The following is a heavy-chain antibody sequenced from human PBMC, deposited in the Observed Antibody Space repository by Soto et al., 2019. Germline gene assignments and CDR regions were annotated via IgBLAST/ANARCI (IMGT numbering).Heavy chain of an antibody. Sequence: PGGSLRLSCAASGFTVSSNYMSWVRQAPGKGLEWVSVIYSGGSTYYADSVKGRFTISRDNSKNTLYLQMNSLRAEDTAVYYCARDAGFYDFWSGYVDPDYYGMDVWGQGTTVTVSS. V-gene: IGHV3-53*01. CDR2: IYSGGST. D-gene: IGHD3-3*01. CDR1: GFTVSSNY. J-gene: IGHJ6*02. CDR3: ARDAGFYDFWSGYVDPDYYGMDV.